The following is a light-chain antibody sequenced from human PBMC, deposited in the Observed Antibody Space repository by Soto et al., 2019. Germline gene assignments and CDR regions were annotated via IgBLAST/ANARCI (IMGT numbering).Light chain of an antibody. CDR1: QSVSDSY. Sequence: EIVLTQSPGTLSLSPGERATLSCRASQSVSDSYLAWYQQKPGQAPRLLIYGASTRATGIPDRFSGSGSGTDFTLTITRLEPEDFAVYYCQHYVTWPLTFGGGTKVESK. J-gene: IGKJ4*01. CDR3: QHYVTWPLT. V-gene: IGKV3-20*01. CDR2: GAS.